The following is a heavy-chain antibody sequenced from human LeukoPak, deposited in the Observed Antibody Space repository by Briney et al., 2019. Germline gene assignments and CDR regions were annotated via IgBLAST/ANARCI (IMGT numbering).Heavy chain of an antibody. CDR3: ARVETQYYYGSGSYYTGYYYGMDV. CDR2: IYYSGST. CDR1: GGSISSYY. J-gene: IGHJ6*02. V-gene: IGHV4-59*01. D-gene: IGHD3-10*01. Sequence: PSETLSLTCTVSGGSISSYYWSWIRQPPGKGLERIGYIYYSGSTNYNPSLKSRATISVDTSKNQFSLKLSSVTAADTAVYYCARVETQYYYGSGSYYTGYYYGMDVWGQGTTVTVSS.